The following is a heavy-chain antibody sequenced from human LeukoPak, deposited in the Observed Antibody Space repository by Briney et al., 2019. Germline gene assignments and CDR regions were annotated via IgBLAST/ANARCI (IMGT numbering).Heavy chain of an antibody. V-gene: IGHV3-23*01. CDR1: GFTFSSYA. D-gene: IGHD3-10*01. Sequence: GGSLRLSCAASGFTFSSYAMGWVRQAPGKGLEWVSVISGSGDSTHYADSVKGRFTISRDNSKTTLYVQMNSLRAEDTAVYYCATHGSGSYYNAPDYWGQGTLVTVSS. J-gene: IGHJ4*02. CDR3: ATHGSGSYYNAPDY. CDR2: ISGSGDST.